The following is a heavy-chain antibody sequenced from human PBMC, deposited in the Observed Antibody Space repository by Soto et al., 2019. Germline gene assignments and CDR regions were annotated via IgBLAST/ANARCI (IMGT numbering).Heavy chain of an antibody. CDR1: GGTSTRYA. V-gene: IGHV1-69*06. J-gene: IGHJ4*02. Sequence: QERLVQAGAEVRKPGSSVKVSCKVTGGTSTRYAINWVRQAPGQGLEWMGGIVPMFGTSKYAQKFQGRVTINADTSTNIAYMELRSLRSEDTGVYYCNSGSEYDFWSGYLWGQGTLVSVSS. D-gene: IGHD3-3*01. CDR3: NSGSEYDFWSGYL. CDR2: IVPMFGTS.